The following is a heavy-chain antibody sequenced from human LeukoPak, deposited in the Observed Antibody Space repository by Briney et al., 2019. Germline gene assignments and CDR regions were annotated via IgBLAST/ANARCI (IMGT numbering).Heavy chain of an antibody. CDR1: GGSVSSGTGY. CDR3: ASVKSGRYYFDY. Sequence: SETLSLTCTVSGGSVSSGTGYWRWIRQPPGKGLEWIGYMYYTGSTNYSPSLKSRVTISVDTSKNQFSLNLTSVTAADTAVYYCASVKSGRYYFDYWGQGTLVTVSS. J-gene: IGHJ4*02. V-gene: IGHV4-61*01. CDR2: MYYTGST.